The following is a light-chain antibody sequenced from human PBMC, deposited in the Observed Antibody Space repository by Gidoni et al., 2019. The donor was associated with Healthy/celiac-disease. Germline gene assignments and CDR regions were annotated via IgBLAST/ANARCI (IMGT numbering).Light chain of an antibody. CDR2: WAS. J-gene: IGKJ3*01. CDR3: QQYYSTPFA. Sequence: DIVMTQSPDSLAGPLGERATINCKSSQSVLYSSNNKNYLAWYQQKPGHPPKLLIYWASTRESGVPDRFSGSGSGTDFTLTISSLQAEDVAVYYCQQYYSTPFAFGPGTKVDIK. CDR1: QSVLYSSNNKNY. V-gene: IGKV4-1*01.